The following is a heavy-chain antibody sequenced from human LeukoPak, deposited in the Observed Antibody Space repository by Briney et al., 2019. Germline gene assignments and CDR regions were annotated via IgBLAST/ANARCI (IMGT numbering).Heavy chain of an antibody. D-gene: IGHD6-13*01. CDR3: ARDVAGFQQPMRLEYFDY. CDR1: GYSISSGYY. Sequence: SETLSLTCTVSGYSISSGYYWGWIRQPPGKGLEWIGSIYHSGSTYYNPSLKSRVTISVDTSKNQFSLKLSSVTAADTAVYYCARDVAGFQQPMRLEYFDYWGQGTLVTVSS. CDR2: IYHSGST. V-gene: IGHV4-38-2*02. J-gene: IGHJ4*02.